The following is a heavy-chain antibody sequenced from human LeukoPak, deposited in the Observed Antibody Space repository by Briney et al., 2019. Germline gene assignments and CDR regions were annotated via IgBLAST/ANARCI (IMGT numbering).Heavy chain of an antibody. CDR2: INPNSGGT. J-gene: IGHJ5*02. Sequence: RASVKVSCKASGYTFTGYYMHWVRQAPGQGREWMGWINPNSGGTNYAQKFQGRVTMTRDTSISTAYMELSRLRSDDTAVYYCARAPFGNNWFDPWGQGTLVTVSS. V-gene: IGHV1-2*02. D-gene: IGHD3-16*01. CDR3: ARAPFGNNWFDP. CDR1: GYTFTGYY.